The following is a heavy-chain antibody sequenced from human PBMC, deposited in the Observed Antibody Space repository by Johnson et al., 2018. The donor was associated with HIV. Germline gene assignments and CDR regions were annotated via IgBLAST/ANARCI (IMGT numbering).Heavy chain of an antibody. D-gene: IGHD2-15*01. V-gene: IGHV3-20*04. J-gene: IGHJ3*02. CDR3: ARVLIVVVVAAEIDAFDI. Sequence: VQLVESGGGVVRPGGSLRLSCATSGFTFDDYGMSWVRQAPGKGLEWVSGINWNGGRTGYADSGKGRFTIYRDNAKNSLYLQMNSLRAEDTALYYCARVLIVVVVAAEIDAFDIWGQGTMVTVSS. CDR2: INWNGGRT. CDR1: GFTFDDYG.